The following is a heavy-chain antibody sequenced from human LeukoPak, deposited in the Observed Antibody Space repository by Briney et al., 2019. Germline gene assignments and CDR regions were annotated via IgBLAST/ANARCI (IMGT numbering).Heavy chain of an antibody. J-gene: IGHJ4*02. Sequence: GGSLRLSCADSGYTLCRYAISWVPHAPREGLECVSDIIGSGGRTHYTDSVRGRFPISRDNSKNTLYLQMNSLRAEDTAVYYCARTKGTHYGDYTFDYWGQGTLATVSS. D-gene: IGHD4-17*01. CDR2: IIGSGGRT. CDR3: ARTKGTHYGDYTFDY. CDR1: GYTLCRYA. V-gene: IGHV3-23*01.